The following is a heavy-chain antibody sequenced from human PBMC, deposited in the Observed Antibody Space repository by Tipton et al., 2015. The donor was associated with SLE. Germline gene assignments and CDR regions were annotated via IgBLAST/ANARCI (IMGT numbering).Heavy chain of an antibody. D-gene: IGHD3/OR15-3a*01. CDR3: ARGGLVLTLGMEV. CDR2: INSDNGNT. CDR1: GYTFTNYG. Sequence: QSGAEVKKPGASVKVSCKTSGYTFTNYGISWVRQAPGQGLEWIGWINSDNGNTNYIQNLQGRVTMTTDTSTSTAYMELRSLRFDDTAVYYCARGGLVLTLGMEVWGQGTTVTVSS. V-gene: IGHV1-18*01. J-gene: IGHJ6*02.